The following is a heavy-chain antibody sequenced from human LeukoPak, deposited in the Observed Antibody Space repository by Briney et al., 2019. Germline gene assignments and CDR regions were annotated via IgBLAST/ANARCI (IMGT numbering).Heavy chain of an antibody. CDR2: INPNSGAT. CDR3: ARSRVTTIPNLDY. Sequence: GASVKVSCKASGYTFTDYYIHWVRQAPGQGLEWMGWINPNSGATNSAQHFQGRVTMTRDTSANTAYMELSRLRFDDTAVYFCARSRVTTIPNLDYWGQGILLTVSS. J-gene: IGHJ4*02. D-gene: IGHD5-12*01. CDR1: GYTFTDYY. V-gene: IGHV1-2*02.